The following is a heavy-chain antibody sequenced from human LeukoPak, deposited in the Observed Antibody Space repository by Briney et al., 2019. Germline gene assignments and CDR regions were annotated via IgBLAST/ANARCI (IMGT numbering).Heavy chain of an antibody. J-gene: IGHJ4*02. CDR3: ARRRYSSYFDY. D-gene: IGHD6-13*01. V-gene: IGHV4-34*01. CDR1: GGSFSGYY. Sequence: SETLSLTCAVYGGSFSGYYWSWIRQPPGKGLEWIGEINHSGSTNYNPSLKSRVTISVDTSKNQFSQKLSSVTAADTAVYYCARRRYSSYFDYWGQGTLVTVSS. CDR2: INHSGST.